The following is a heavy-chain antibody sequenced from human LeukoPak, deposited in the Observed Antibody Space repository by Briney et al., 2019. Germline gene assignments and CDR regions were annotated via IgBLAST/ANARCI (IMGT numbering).Heavy chain of an antibody. Sequence: GASVKVSCRASGYAFTRYPMNWVRQAPGQGLEWMGWVNTNTGNPTYAQGFTGRFLFSLDTSVSTAYLQISSLKVEDTAVYYCARLVVPGNNDPFDIWGQGTMVTVSS. CDR2: VNTNTGNP. CDR3: ARLVVPGNNDPFDI. J-gene: IGHJ3*02. D-gene: IGHD2-2*01. CDR1: GYAFTRYP. V-gene: IGHV7-4-1*02.